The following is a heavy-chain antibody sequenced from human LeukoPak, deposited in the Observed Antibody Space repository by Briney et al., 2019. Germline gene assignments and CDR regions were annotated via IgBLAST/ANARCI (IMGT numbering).Heavy chain of an antibody. CDR1: GYSFTAYA. D-gene: IGHD1-14*01. CDR3: ARDPGPYYYYGMDV. Sequence: ASVKVSCKTSGYSFTAYAMHWVRQAPGQRLEWMGWITPADGSTKYSQKFQGRVTITRDTSASTAYMELSSLRSEDTAVYYCARDPGPYYYYGMDVWGQGTTVTVSS. V-gene: IGHV1-3*01. J-gene: IGHJ6*02. CDR2: ITPADGST.